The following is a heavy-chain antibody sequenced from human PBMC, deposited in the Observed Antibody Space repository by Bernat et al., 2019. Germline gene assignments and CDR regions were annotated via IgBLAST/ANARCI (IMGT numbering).Heavy chain of an antibody. CDR2: IYYSGST. D-gene: IGHD3-16*01. Sequence: QLQLQESGPGLVKPSETLSLTCTVSGGSISSSNYYWGWIRQPPGKGLEWIGNIYYSGSTYYNPSLKSRVTITVETSKNQLSLKLSSVTAADTAVYYWARAHRPVVILGGYYFDYWGQGTLVTVSS. CDR1: GGSISSSNYY. CDR3: ARAHRPVVILGGYYFDY. V-gene: IGHV4-39*01. J-gene: IGHJ4*02.